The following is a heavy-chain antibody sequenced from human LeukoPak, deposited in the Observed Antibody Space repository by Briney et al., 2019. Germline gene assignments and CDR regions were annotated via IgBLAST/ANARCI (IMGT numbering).Heavy chain of an antibody. CDR1: SDSISSYY. CDR2: FYHSGST. CDR3: ARGQNYDGPSFDF. D-gene: IGHD1-7*01. J-gene: IGHJ4*02. V-gene: IGHV4-59*01. Sequence: SETLSLSCTVSSDSISSYYGSWIREPPGKGGEWIGYFYHSGSTNYNPSLKSRVSISVDTSKKQIFLKLNSVTTADTAVYYCARGQNYDGPSFDFWGQGTLVTVSS.